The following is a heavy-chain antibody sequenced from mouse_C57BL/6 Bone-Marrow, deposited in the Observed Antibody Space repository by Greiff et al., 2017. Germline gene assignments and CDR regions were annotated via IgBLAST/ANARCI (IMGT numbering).Heavy chain of an antibody. D-gene: IGHD2-14*01. Sequence: VKLQESGAELVRPGTSVKVSCKASGYAFTNYLIEWVKQRPGQGLEWIGVINPGSGGTNYNEKFKGKATLTADKSSSTAYMQLSSLTSEDSAVYFCASRSYYRIMDYWGQGTSVTVSS. J-gene: IGHJ4*01. CDR3: ASRSYYRIMDY. V-gene: IGHV1-54*01. CDR2: INPGSGGT. CDR1: GYAFTNYL.